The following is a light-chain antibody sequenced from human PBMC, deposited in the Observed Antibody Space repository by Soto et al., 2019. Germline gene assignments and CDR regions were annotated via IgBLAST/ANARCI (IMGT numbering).Light chain of an antibody. J-gene: IGKJ4*01. CDR3: QQYYSYPPT. Sequence: AIRMTQSPSSLSASTGDRVTITCRASQGISSYLAWYQQKQGKAPKLLIYAASTLQSGVPSRCSGSGSGTDFTLTISCLQSEDFATYYCQQYYSYPPTFGGGTKVEIK. CDR2: AAS. CDR1: QGISSY. V-gene: IGKV1-8*01.